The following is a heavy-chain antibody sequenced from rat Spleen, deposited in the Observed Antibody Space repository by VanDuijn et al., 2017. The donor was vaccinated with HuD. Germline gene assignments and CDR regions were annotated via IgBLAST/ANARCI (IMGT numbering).Heavy chain of an antibody. CDR1: GFSLTDYS. CDR3: ARSGRD. CDR2: IQSGGST. D-gene: IGHD4-3*01. V-gene: IGHV2-19*01. Sequence: QVQLKESGPGLVQPSQTLSLTCTVSGFSLTDYSVHWVRQPPGKGLEWMGRIQSGGSTDYTSALKSRLSISRDTSKSQVFLKMNSLQTEDTAMYFCARSGRDWGQGVMVTVSS. J-gene: IGHJ2*01.